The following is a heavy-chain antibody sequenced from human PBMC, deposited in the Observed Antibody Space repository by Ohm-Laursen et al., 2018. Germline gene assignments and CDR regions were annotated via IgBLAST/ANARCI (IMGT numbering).Heavy chain of an antibody. J-gene: IGHJ4*02. V-gene: IGHV3-30*18. Sequence: SLRLSCAASGFTFSSYSMHWVRQAPGKGLEWVAVISYDGSNKYYADSVKGRFTISRDNSKNTLYLQMNSLRAEDTAVYYCAKIVARKNTFDYWGQGTLVTVSS. CDR2: ISYDGSNK. CDR1: GFTFSSYS. CDR3: AKIVARKNTFDY. D-gene: IGHD3-16*02.